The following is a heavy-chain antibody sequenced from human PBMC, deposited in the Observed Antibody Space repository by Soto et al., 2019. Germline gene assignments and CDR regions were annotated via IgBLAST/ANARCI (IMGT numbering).Heavy chain of an antibody. CDR2: IINSGGST. D-gene: IGHD6-13*01. Sequence: EVQLLESGGGLVQPGGSLRLSCAASGFTFSTYAMSWVRQAPGKGLEWVSKIINSGGSTYYADSVKGRFTISRDNPKNTLYLQMNSLRAEDTAVYYCATGQQLGYWGQGTLVTVSS. V-gene: IGHV3-23*01. CDR3: ATGQQLGY. J-gene: IGHJ4*02. CDR1: GFTFSTYA.